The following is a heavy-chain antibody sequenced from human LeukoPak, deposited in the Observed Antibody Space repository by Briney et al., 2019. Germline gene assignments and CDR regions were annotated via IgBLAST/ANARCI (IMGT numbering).Heavy chain of an antibody. Sequence: SSETLSLNCSVSGGSISSYWWSWIRQPAGKGLEFIGRIYTTGRTNYNPSLKSRVSMSVDTSKNQFSLNLNSVTAADTAVYYCAGQESCTNGVCYVGWFDPWGQGTLVTVSS. D-gene: IGHD2-8*01. CDR1: GGSISSYW. CDR3: AGQESCTNGVCYVGWFDP. J-gene: IGHJ5*02. CDR2: IYTTGRT. V-gene: IGHV4-4*07.